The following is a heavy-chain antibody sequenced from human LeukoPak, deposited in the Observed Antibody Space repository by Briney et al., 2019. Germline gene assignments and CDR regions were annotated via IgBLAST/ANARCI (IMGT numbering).Heavy chain of an antibody. J-gene: IGHJ5*02. V-gene: IGHV4-39*01. CDR3: ARQWDT. CDR2: IYYTGNT. Sequence: PSETLSLTCTVSGDSVSTTIYYWGWVRQPPGQGLEWVGCIYYTGNTYYNPSLKSRVTMSVDTSKNQFSLELNSVTAVDTAVYYCARQWDTWGQGTLVTVSS. CDR1: GDSVSTTIYY.